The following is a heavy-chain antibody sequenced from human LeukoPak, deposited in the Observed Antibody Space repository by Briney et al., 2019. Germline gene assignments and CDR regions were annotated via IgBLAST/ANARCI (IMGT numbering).Heavy chain of an antibody. CDR3: ARTTTVTALAY. Sequence: SETLSLTCTVSGGSISSSSYYWGWIRQPPGKGLEWIGNIDYSGSTYYNPSLKSRVIISVNTSKNQFSLKLSSVTAADTAVYYCARTTTVTALAYWGQGTLVTVSS. J-gene: IGHJ4*02. D-gene: IGHD4-17*01. CDR1: GGSISSSSYY. V-gene: IGHV4-39*07. CDR2: IDYSGST.